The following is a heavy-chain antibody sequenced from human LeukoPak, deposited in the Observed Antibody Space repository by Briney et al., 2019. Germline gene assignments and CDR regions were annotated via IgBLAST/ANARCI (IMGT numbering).Heavy chain of an antibody. Sequence: ASVKVSCKASGYTFSNYGISWLRQAPGQGLEWMGWISAYTGDANYPQNLQGRVIMTTDTSTSTAYMELRSLRSDDTAVYYCARGLITSSSWYHVNWFDPWGQGTLVTVSS. CDR2: ISAYTGDA. D-gene: IGHD6-13*01. CDR3: ARGLITSSSWYHVNWFDP. CDR1: GYTFSNYG. J-gene: IGHJ5*02. V-gene: IGHV1-18*01.